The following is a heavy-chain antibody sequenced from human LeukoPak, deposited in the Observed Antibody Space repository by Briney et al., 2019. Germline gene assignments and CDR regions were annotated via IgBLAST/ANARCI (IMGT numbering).Heavy chain of an antibody. Sequence: GGSLRLSCAASGFTFTSASMSWVRQAPGKGLEWVGRTEGGTTDYAAPVKGRFTISRDDSKNTLYLQMNSLRVEDTAVYYCARCTTGRTFGSLREIKRSREIDYWGQGTLVTVSS. V-gene: IGHV3-15*01. CDR3: ARCTTGRTFGSLREIKRSREIDY. CDR2: TEGGTT. D-gene: IGHD1-1*01. CDR1: GFTFTSAS. J-gene: IGHJ4*02.